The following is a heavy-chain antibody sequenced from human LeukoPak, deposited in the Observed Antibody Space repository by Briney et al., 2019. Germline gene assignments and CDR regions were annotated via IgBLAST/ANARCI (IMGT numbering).Heavy chain of an antibody. CDR2: IRFDGTNK. Sequence: PGGSLRLSCAASGFTFNNYDIHWVRQAPGKGLEWVAFIRFDGTNKYYADSVEGRFTISRDNSKNTHLQMNSLRAEDTAVYYCAKDQFYYDHWGQGTLVTVSS. CDR3: AKDQFYYDH. V-gene: IGHV3-30*02. CDR1: GFTFNNYD. J-gene: IGHJ4*02.